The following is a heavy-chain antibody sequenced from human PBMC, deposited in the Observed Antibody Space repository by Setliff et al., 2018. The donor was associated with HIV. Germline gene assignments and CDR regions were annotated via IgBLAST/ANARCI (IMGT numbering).Heavy chain of an antibody. CDR1: GFSVSDDW. CDR2: IKSIISGGTT. CDR3: TTGGGGAN. J-gene: IGHJ4*02. V-gene: IGHV3-15*01. D-gene: IGHD3-16*01. Sequence: NPGGSLRLSCAASGFSVSDDWMSWVRQTPGKRLEWVGRIKSIISGGTTDYAAPVKDRFTISRDDSKNMVYLQMNSLKTEDTAVYYCTTGGGGANWGQGTLVTVSS.